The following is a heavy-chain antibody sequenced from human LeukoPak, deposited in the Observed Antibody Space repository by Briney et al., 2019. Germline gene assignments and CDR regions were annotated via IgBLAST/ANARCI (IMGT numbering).Heavy chain of an antibody. V-gene: IGHV3-43*01. Sequence: GGSLRLSCAVSGFTFDDYTMHWVRQVPGKSLEWVSLISWDGGTTYYADSVKGRFTISRDNNINSLYLQMNSLRTEDTALYYCAKGQRYATRLVGWLDPRGQGTLVTVSS. CDR2: ISWDGGTT. CDR1: GFTFDDYT. D-gene: IGHD2-15*01. CDR3: AKGQRYATRLVGWLDP. J-gene: IGHJ5*02.